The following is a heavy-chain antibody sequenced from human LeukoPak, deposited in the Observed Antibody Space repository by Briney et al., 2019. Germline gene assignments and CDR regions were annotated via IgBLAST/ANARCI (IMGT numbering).Heavy chain of an antibody. Sequence: GGSLRLSCAASGFTFSDYYMSWVRQAPGKGLEWVSSISSTGNYLYYADSVKGRFTISRDTAKNSLYLQMNSLRAEDTAVYYCARFYDILTGFRSNYFDYWGQGTLVTVSS. CDR3: ARFYDILTGFRSNYFDY. CDR2: ISSTGNYL. D-gene: IGHD3-9*01. J-gene: IGHJ4*02. V-gene: IGHV3-21*01. CDR1: GFTFSDYY.